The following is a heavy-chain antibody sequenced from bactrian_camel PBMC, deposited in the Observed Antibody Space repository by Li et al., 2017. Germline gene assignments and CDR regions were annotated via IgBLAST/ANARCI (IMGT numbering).Heavy chain of an antibody. Sequence: HVQLVESGGGTVQAGGSLRLSRTVSGYTRGNACVAWFRQAPGKEREGVAGITTGGGSLYYTDTVKGRFTISRDNAKNTVTLQMNSLKVKDTALYYCAAGPTGSWLEYMNYWGEGTQVTVS. CDR2: ITTGGGSL. J-gene: IGHJ7*01. V-gene: IGHV3S1*01. CDR1: GYTRGNAC. D-gene: IGHD2*01.